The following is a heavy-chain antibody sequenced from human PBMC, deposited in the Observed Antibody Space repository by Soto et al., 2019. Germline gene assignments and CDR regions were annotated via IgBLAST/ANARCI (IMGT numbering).Heavy chain of an antibody. Sequence: EVQLVECGGGLVQPGGSLRLSCAASGFTFSDHYMDWVRQAPGKGLEWVGRIRNRANSYSTEYAASVKGRFTISRDGSKNSLYLQMNSLKTEDTAVYYCATTYGDFRDFQNWGQGTLVIVSS. D-gene: IGHD4-17*01. J-gene: IGHJ1*01. V-gene: IGHV3-72*01. CDR1: GFTFSDHY. CDR3: ATTYGDFRDFQN. CDR2: IRNRANSYST.